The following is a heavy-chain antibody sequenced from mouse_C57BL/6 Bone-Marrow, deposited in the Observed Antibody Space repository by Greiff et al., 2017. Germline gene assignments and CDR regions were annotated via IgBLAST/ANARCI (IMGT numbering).Heavy chain of an antibody. CDR1: GYTFTDYE. Sequence: QVQLQQSGAELVRPGASVTLSCKASGYTFTDYEMHWVKQTPVHGLEWIGAIDSETGGTAYNQKFKGKAILTADKSSSTAYMELRSLTSEDSAVYYCTRALYYFDYWGQGTTLTVSS. CDR2: IDSETGGT. J-gene: IGHJ2*01. V-gene: IGHV1-15*01. CDR3: TRALYYFDY.